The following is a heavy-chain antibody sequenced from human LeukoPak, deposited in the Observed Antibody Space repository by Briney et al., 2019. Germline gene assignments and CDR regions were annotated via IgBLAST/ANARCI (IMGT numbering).Heavy chain of an antibody. CDR1: GYSFTSYW. J-gene: IGHJ4*02. Sequence: GESLKISCKGSGYSFTSYWIGWVRQMPGKGLEWLGIIYPGDSDTRYSPSFQGQVTISADKSISTAYLQWSSLKASDTAMYYCARLPYCSSTSCYTGSWDYWGQGTLVTVSS. V-gene: IGHV5-51*01. CDR3: ARLPYCSSTSCYTGSWDY. D-gene: IGHD2-2*02. CDR2: IYPGDSDT.